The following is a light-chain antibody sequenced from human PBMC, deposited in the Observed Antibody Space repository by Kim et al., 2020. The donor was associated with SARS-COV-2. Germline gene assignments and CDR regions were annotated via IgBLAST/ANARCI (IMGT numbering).Light chain of an antibody. Sequence: GQSISISCTGTASAVGSSQYVSWYQQHPGKAPKLLIYHVAKRPSGVSNRFSGSKSGNAASLTISGLQAEDEADYYCSSYTISGTYVFGTGTKVTVL. J-gene: IGLJ1*01. CDR2: HVA. V-gene: IGLV2-14*04. CDR3: SSYTISGTYV. CDR1: ASAVGSSQY.